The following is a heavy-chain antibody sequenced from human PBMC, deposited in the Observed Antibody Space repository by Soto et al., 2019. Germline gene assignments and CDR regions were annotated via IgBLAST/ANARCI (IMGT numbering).Heavy chain of an antibody. J-gene: IGHJ4*02. CDR1: GGSIRTNNG. CDR3: ARVFSGSYSDY. CDR2: IFHGGST. V-gene: IGHV4-4*02. D-gene: IGHD1-26*01. Sequence: QVQLQESGPGLVKPSGTLSLTCAVAGGSIRTNNGWSWVRQPPGKGVVWIGEIFHGGSTYYNPSLKTRVTISVDKSNNQFSLKLSSVTAADTAVYYCARVFSGSYSDYWGQGTLVTVSS.